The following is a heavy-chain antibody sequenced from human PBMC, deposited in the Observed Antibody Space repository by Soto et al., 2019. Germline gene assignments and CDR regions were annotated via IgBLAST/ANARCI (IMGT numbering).Heavy chain of an antibody. J-gene: IGHJ4*02. CDR1: GGSISSNY. D-gene: IGHD6-19*01. V-gene: IGHV4-59*01. Sequence: PSETLSLTCTVSGGSISSNYWTWLRQPPGKGLEWLGYVYNSERTNYNPSLKSRVTISEYTSKSQFSLKVNSMTAADTAVYYCARYRREAVAGYTLDNWGQGILVTVSS. CDR2: VYNSERT. CDR3: ARYRREAVAGYTLDN.